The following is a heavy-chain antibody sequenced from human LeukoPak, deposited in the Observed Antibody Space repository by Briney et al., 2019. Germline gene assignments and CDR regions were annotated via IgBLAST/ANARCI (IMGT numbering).Heavy chain of an antibody. CDR3: AREANYYYDSSGFSTHLDY. J-gene: IGHJ4*02. D-gene: IGHD3-22*01. V-gene: IGHV1-2*02. CDR2: INPNSGGT. Sequence: ASVKVSCKASGYTFTGYYMHWVRQAPGQGLEWMGWINPNSGGTNYAQKFQGRVTMTRDTSISTAYMELSSLRSEDTAVYYCAREANYYYDSSGFSTHLDYWGQGTLVTVSS. CDR1: GYTFTGYY.